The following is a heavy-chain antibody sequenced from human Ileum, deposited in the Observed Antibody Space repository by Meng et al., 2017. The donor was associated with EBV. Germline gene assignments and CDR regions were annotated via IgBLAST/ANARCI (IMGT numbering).Heavy chain of an antibody. CDR3: VHRWGGNGWGPFDY. V-gene: IGHV2-5*02. CDR1: GFSLSTNGVG. J-gene: IGHJ4*02. D-gene: IGHD6-19*01. CDR2: IYWDDDK. Sequence: QHPLKESAPTLGKPPQTLTLTCTFPGFSLSTNGVGVGCIRQPPGKALEWLALIYWDDDKRYRPSLQNRLTITKDTSKNQVVFTVTNMDPVDTAKYYCVHRWGGNGWGPFDYWGQGTLVTVSS.